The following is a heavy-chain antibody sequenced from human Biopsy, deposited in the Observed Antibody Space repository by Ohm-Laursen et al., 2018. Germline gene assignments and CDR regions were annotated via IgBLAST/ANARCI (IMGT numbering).Heavy chain of an antibody. Sequence: SLRLSCAASGFTFRTYGMHWVRLAPGKGLEWVAVISYDQITNHYADSVRGRFTISRDNSKNTLYLQVNSLRAEDTAVYYCAKDLSVYYYYGIDVWGQGTTVTVSS. CDR3: AKDLSVYYYYGIDV. CDR1: GFTFRTYG. J-gene: IGHJ6*02. D-gene: IGHD5/OR15-5a*01. V-gene: IGHV3-30*18. CDR2: ISYDQITN.